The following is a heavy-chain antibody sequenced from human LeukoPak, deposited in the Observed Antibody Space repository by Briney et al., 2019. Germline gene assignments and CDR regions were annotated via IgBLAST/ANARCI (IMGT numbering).Heavy chain of an antibody. CDR2: INHSGST. CDR1: GGSFSGYY. Sequence: PSETLSLTCAVYGGSFSGYYWSWIRQPPGKGLEWIGEINHSGSTNYNPSLKSRVTISVDTSKNQFSLKLSSVTAADTAVYYCARSPGGTARTWLAHWGQGTLVPVPS. D-gene: IGHD1-1*01. V-gene: IGHV4-34*01. CDR3: ARSPGGTARTWLAH. J-gene: IGHJ4*02.